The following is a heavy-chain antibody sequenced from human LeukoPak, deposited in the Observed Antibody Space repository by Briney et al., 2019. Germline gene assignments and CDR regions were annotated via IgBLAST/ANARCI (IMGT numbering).Heavy chain of an antibody. V-gene: IGHV3-23*01. J-gene: IGHJ4*02. CDR3: AKDPGRYYDSSGYPI. CDR1: GFTFSSYA. Sequence: GGSLRLSCAASGFTFSSYAMSWVRQAPGEGLEWVSAISGSGGSTYYADSVKGRFTISRDNSKNTLYLQMNSLRAEDTAVCYCAKDPGRYYDSSGYPIWGQGTLVTISS. CDR2: ISGSGGST. D-gene: IGHD3-22*01.